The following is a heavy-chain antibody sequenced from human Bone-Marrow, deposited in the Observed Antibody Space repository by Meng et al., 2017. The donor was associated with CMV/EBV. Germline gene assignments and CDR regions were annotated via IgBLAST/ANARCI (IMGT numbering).Heavy chain of an antibody. V-gene: IGHV3-23*01. CDR2: ISASGSST. CDR3: AKVGDNYYDTGGFYGAADY. D-gene: IGHD3-22*01. J-gene: IGHJ4*02. Sequence: GESLKISCAASGFTFSSYAMTWVRQAPGKGLEWVSAISASGSSTYYADSVKGRFTIYRDSSENTLYLQMNSLRAEDTAVYYCAKVGDNYYDTGGFYGAADYWGQGTLVTVSS. CDR1: GFTFSSYA.